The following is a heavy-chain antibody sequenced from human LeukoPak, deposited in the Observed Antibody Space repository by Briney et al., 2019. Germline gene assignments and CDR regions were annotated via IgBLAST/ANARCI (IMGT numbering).Heavy chain of an antibody. CDR3: AEADILTGLIDY. CDR1: GFTFSSYG. J-gene: IGHJ4*02. V-gene: IGHV3-30*18. Sequence: PGGSLRLSCAASGFTFSSYGMHWVRQAPGKGLEWVAVISYDGSNKYYADSVKGRFTISRDNSKNTLYLQMNSLRAEDTAVYYCAEADILTGLIDYWGQGTLVTVSS. D-gene: IGHD3-9*01. CDR2: ISYDGSNK.